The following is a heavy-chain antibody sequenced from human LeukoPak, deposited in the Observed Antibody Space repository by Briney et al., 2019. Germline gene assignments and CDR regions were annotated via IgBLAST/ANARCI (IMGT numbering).Heavy chain of an antibody. CDR2: IYPGDSDT. CDR1: GSSFTSDW. CDR3: ARLPTVTRNFDY. V-gene: IGHV5-51*01. D-gene: IGHD4-17*01. J-gene: IGHJ4*02. Sequence: ESLKISCKGSGSSFTSDWIGWVRQLPGKGLEWMGIIYPGDSDTRYSPSFQGQVTISADKSISTAYLQWSSLKASDTAMYYCARLPTVTRNFDYWGQGTLVTVSS.